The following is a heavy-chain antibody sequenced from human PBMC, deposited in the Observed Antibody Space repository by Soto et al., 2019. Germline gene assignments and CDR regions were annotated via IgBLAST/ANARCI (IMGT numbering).Heavy chain of an antibody. J-gene: IGHJ4*02. V-gene: IGHV1-8*01. CDR3: ARGATGATL. D-gene: IGHD1-1*01. Sequence: QVQLVQSGAEVKKPGASVKVSCKASGYSFTGFDLNWVRQATGQGLEWMGWMNPDSGITGYAQKFQGRFTMTRNTSIRTVYMELRSLTSADTTIYDCARGATGATLWCQGTLVTVSS. CDR2: MNPDSGIT. CDR1: GYSFTGFD.